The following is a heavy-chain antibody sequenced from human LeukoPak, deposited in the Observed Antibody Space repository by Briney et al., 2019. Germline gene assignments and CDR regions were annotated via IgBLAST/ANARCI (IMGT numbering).Heavy chain of an antibody. V-gene: IGHV3-23*01. CDR2: ISGSGGST. CDR3: AKDRDYYDSSGYYPYFDY. J-gene: IGHJ4*02. CDR1: GFTFSSYA. Sequence: TGGSLRLSCAASGFTFSSYAMGWVRQAPGKGLEWVSAISGSGGSTYYADSVKGRFTISRDNSKNTLYLQMNSLRAEDTAVYYCAKDRDYYDSSGYYPYFDYWGQGTLATVSS. D-gene: IGHD3-22*01.